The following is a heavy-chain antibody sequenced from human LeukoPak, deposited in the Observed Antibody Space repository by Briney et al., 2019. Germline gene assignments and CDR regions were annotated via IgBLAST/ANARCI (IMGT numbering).Heavy chain of an antibody. CDR3: ARDRRYCTNGVCPSD. CDR2: INHSGST. Sequence: SETLSLTCAVYGGSFSGYYWSWIRQPPGKGLEWIGEINHSGSTNYNPSLKSRVTISVDTSKNQFSLKLSSVTAADTAVYYCARDRRYCTNGVCPSDWGQGTLVTVSS. V-gene: IGHV4-34*01. D-gene: IGHD2-8*01. CDR1: GGSFSGYY. J-gene: IGHJ4*02.